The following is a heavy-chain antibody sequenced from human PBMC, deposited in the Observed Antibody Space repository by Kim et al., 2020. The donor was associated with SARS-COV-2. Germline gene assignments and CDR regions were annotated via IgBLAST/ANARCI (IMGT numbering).Heavy chain of an antibody. V-gene: IGHV4-31*02. CDR3: ARTGYSSSWFDY. Sequence: YYNPSLKSRVTISVDTSKNQFSLKLSSVTAADTAVYYCARTGYSSSWFDYWGQGTLVTVSS. J-gene: IGHJ4*02. D-gene: IGHD6-13*01.